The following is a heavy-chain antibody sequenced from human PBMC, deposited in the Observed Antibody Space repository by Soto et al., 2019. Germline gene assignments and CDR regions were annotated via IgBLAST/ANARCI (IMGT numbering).Heavy chain of an antibody. CDR1: GFTFSSYA. J-gene: IGHJ4*02. CDR2: ISGSGNTS. V-gene: IGHV3-23*01. CDR3: AKDRGRTWYEDY. Sequence: EVQLLESGGGLVQPGGSLRLSCAASGFTFSSYAMTWVRQAPGKGLEWVSAISGSGNTSYYADSVKGRFTISRDSSKKMLYVQMNSLRPEDTAVYYCAKDRGRTWYEDYWGQGTLVTVSS. D-gene: IGHD6-13*01.